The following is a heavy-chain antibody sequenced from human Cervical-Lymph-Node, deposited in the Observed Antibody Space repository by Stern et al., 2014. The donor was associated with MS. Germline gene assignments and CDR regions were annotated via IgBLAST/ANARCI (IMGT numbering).Heavy chain of an antibody. CDR3: TTDQGVGTIFSYYYYGMDV. CDR2: IKSKTDGGTT. CDR1: GFTFSNAW. J-gene: IGHJ6*02. Sequence: EVQLVESGGGLVKPGGSLRLSCAASGFTFSNAWMSWVRQAPGKGLEWVGRIKSKTDGGTTDYAAPVKGRFTISRDDSKNTLYLQMNSLKPEDTAVYYCTTDQGVGTIFSYYYYGMDVWGQGTTVTVSS. V-gene: IGHV3-15*01. D-gene: IGHD1-14*01.